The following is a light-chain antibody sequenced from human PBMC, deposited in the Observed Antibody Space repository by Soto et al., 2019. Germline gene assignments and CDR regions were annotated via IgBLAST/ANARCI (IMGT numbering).Light chain of an antibody. CDR2: SNN. V-gene: IGLV1-44*01. Sequence: QSVLTQPPSASGTPGQRVSISCSGSNSNIGSNTVNWYQQLPGTAPKLLIFSNNQRPSGVPDRFSGSKSGTSASLAISGLQSEDEADYYFSAWDYRQTGVVFCGVTKLTVL. J-gene: IGLJ2*01. CDR1: NSNIGSNT. CDR3: SAWDYRQTGVV.